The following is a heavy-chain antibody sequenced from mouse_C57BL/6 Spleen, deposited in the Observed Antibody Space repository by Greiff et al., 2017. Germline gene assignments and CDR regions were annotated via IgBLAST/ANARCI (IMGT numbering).Heavy chain of an antibody. Sequence: EVRLVESGGGLVKPGGSLKLSCAASGFTFSSYAMSWVRQTPEKRLEWVATISDGGSYTYYPDNVKGRFTISRDNAKNNRYLQMSHLKSEDTAMYYCARDRGNFAYWGQGALVTVSA. D-gene: IGHD2-1*01. V-gene: IGHV5-4*01. CDR2: ISDGGSYT. CDR3: ARDRGNFAY. CDR1: GFTFSSYA. J-gene: IGHJ3*01.